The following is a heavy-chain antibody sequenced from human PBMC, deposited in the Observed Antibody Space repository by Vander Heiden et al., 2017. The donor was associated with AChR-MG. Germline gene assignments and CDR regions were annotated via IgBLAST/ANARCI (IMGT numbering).Heavy chain of an antibody. Sequence: QVQLQQWGAGLLKPSETLSLPCAVYGGSFRGYYWSWIRQPPGKGLEWIGEINHSGSTNYNPSLKSRVTISVDTSKNQFSLKLSSVTAADTAVYYCARATRGDSSGPGYFDYWGQGTLVTVSS. D-gene: IGHD3-22*01. J-gene: IGHJ4*02. V-gene: IGHV4-34*01. CDR2: INHSGST. CDR1: GGSFRGYY. CDR3: ARATRGDSSGPGYFDY.